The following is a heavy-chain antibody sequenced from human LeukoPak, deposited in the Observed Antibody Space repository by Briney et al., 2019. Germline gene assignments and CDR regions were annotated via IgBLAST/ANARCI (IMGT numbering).Heavy chain of an antibody. CDR3: AKDRGPRYYFDSSGYSLDY. CDR1: GFTFSNYA. D-gene: IGHD3-22*01. V-gene: IGHV3-23*01. J-gene: IGHJ4*02. CDR2: ISGSDGST. Sequence: GGSLRLSCAASGFTFSNYAMNWVRQAPGKGLEWVSTISGSDGSTYYADSVKGRFTISRDNSRSTLYLQMNSLRAEDTAVYYCAKDRGPRYYFDSSGYSLDYWGQGTLVTVSS.